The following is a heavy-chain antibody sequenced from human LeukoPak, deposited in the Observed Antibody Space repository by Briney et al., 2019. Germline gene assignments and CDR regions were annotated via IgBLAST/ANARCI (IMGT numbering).Heavy chain of an antibody. V-gene: IGHV5-51*01. CDR1: GYTFASSW. Sequence: GESLKISCKGSGYTFASSWIAWMRQMPGKGLEWMGIIYPGDSDTRYSPSFQGQVTISADKSISTAYLQWSSLKASDTAMYYCARRGYYGSGSYYNDYWGQGTLVTVSS. CDR2: IYPGDSDT. CDR3: ARRGYYGSGSYYNDY. D-gene: IGHD3-10*01. J-gene: IGHJ4*02.